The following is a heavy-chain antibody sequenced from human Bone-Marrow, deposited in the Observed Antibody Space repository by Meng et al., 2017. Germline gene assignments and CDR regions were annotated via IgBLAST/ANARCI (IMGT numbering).Heavy chain of an antibody. Sequence: QVQLVQSGSELRKPGASVKVSCKASGYTLSRYAINWLRQAPGQGLEWMGWISTNNGNPTYAQGFTGRFDFSLDTSVSTAYLQISTLKADDTAVYYCTRDGYSDCSRTSCFDFWGQGTLVTVSS. CDR3: TRDGYSDCSRTSCFDF. CDR1: GYTLSRYA. CDR2: ISTNNGNP. J-gene: IGHJ4*02. V-gene: IGHV7-4-1*02. D-gene: IGHD2-2*01.